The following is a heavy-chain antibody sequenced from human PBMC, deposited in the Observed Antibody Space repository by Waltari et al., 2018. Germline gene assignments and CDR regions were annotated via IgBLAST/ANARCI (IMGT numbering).Heavy chain of an antibody. Sequence: EVQLVESGGGLVNPGGSLRLTCAASGLRFSVYTLAWVRQAPGKGLEWVASISSLSHYMDNGDSVKGRFTISRDNSKSSLYLQMDSLGSGDTAVYYCVRDLRESRYMNFFDIWGQGTLVIVSS. CDR3: VRDLRESRYMNFFDI. V-gene: IGHV3-21*02. CDR1: GLRFSVYT. D-gene: IGHD3-9*01. CDR2: ISSLSHYM. J-gene: IGHJ4*02.